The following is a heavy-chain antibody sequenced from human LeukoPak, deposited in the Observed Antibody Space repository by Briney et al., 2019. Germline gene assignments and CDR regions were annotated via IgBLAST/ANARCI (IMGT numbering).Heavy chain of an antibody. D-gene: IGHD2-2*01. Sequence: GGSLRLSCAASGFTFNSYTMNWVRQAPGKGLEWVSYISSSSSTIYYADSVKGRFTISRDNAKNSLYLQMNSLRAEDTAVYYCARNKYGGYWGQGTLVTVSS. CDR2: ISSSSSTI. CDR3: ARNKYGGY. V-gene: IGHV3-48*01. J-gene: IGHJ4*02. CDR1: GFTFNSYT.